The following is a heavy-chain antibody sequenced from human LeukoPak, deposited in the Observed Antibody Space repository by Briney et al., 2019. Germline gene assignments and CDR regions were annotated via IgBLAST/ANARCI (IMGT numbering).Heavy chain of an antibody. V-gene: IGHV1-2*02. Sequence: GASVKVSCKASGYTFTGYYMHWVRQAPGQGLEWMGWINPNSGGTNYAQKFQGRVTMTRDTSISTAYMELSSLRSDDTAVYYCATGTTPRRDGRDYWGQGTLVTVSS. CDR1: GYTFTGYY. CDR3: ATGTTPRRDGRDY. D-gene: IGHD1/OR15-1a*01. CDR2: INPNSGGT. J-gene: IGHJ4*02.